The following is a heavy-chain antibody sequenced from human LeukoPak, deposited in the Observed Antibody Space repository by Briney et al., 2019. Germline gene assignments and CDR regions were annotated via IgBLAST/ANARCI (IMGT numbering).Heavy chain of an antibody. CDR1: GGTFSSYA. D-gene: IGHD3-22*01. V-gene: IGHV1-69*05. J-gene: IGHJ3*02. CDR3: ARGSIYDSSVPGAFDI. CDR2: IIPIFGTA. Sequence: SVKLSCKASGGTFSSYAISWVRQAPGQGLEWMGGIIPIFGTANYAQKFQGRVTITTDESTSTAYMELSSLRSEDTAVYYCARGSIYDSSVPGAFDIWGQGTMVTVSS.